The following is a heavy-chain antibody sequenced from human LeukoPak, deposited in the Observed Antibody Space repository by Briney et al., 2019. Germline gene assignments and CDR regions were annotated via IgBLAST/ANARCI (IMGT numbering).Heavy chain of an antibody. D-gene: IGHD2/OR15-2a*01. CDR2: IYYSGST. V-gene: IGHV4-39*07. J-gene: IGHJ4*02. Sequence: SETLSLTCTVSGVSISSSSYYWGWIRQPPGKGLEWIGSIYYSGSTYYNPSLKSRVTISVDTSKNQFSLKLSSVTAADTAVYYCAAWQNRLFDYWGQGTLVTVSS. CDR1: GVSISSSSYY. CDR3: AAWQNRLFDY.